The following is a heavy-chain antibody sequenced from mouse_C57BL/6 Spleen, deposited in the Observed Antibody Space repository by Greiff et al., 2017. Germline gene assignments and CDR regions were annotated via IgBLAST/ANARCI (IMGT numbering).Heavy chain of an antibody. V-gene: IGHV1-82*01. D-gene: IGHD2-14*01. CDR2: IYPGDGDT. CDR3: AKGGTYGMAY. Sequence: QVQLQQSVPELVKPGASVKISCKASGYAFSSSWMNWVKQRPGQGLEWIGRIYPGDGDTNYNWKFKGKATLTADKSSSTAYMQLSSLTSEDTAVCFCAKGGTYGMAYWGQGTSVTVSS. J-gene: IGHJ4*01. CDR1: GYAFSSSW.